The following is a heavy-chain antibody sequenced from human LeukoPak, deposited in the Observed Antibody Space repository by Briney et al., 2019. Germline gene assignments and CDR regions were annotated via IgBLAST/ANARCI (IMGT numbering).Heavy chain of an antibody. D-gene: IGHD3-22*01. Sequence: GGSLRLSCAASGFTFSNYWMHWVRQAPGKGLVWVSRINSDGSNTSYADSVKGRFTISRDNAKNSLYLQMNSLRAEDTALYYCAKDSGFDAFDIWGQGTMVTVSS. V-gene: IGHV3-74*01. CDR3: AKDSGFDAFDI. CDR1: GFTFSNYW. J-gene: IGHJ3*02. CDR2: INSDGSNT.